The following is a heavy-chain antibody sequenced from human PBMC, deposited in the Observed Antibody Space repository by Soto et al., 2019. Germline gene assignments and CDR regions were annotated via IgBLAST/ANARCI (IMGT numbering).Heavy chain of an antibody. Sequence: QVQLLQSGAEVKKTGASVKVSCKASGYSFTNFALHWVRQAPGQRLEWVGRINAVNGNTKYSEKFQDRVTIMRDTSANTAYMELTSLRAEDTAVYYCAPATTVATGWYFDLWGRGTLVTVSS. J-gene: IGHJ2*01. CDR3: APATTVATGWYFDL. CDR1: GYSFTNFA. V-gene: IGHV1-3*01. CDR2: INAVNGNT. D-gene: IGHD4-17*01.